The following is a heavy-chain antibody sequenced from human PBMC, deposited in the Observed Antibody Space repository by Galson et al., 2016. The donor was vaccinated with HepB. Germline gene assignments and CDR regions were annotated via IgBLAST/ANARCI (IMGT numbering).Heavy chain of an antibody. V-gene: IGHV3-23*01. CDR1: GFTFSDFA. CDR2: FNGGAGGT. CDR3: AKAVEEYQLLSWGPLDH. D-gene: IGHD2-2*01. Sequence: SLRLSCAASGFTFSDFAMSWVRQAPGKGLEWVSGFNGGAGGTYYIKSVEGRFTISRDNSKNTVDLQMNSLRAEDTAVYYCAKAVEEYQLLSWGPLDHWGQGTLVTVSS. J-gene: IGHJ5*02.